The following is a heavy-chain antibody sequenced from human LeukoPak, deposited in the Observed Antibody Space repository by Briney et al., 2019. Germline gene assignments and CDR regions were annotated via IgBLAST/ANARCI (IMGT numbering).Heavy chain of an antibody. CDR1: GGSISSSSYY. CDR3: ARPLRDGYNSFDY. CDR2: IYYSGST. V-gene: IGHV4-39*01. D-gene: IGHD5-24*01. Sequence: SETLSLTCTVSGGSISSSSYYWGWIRQPPGKGLEWIGSIYYSGSTYYNPSLKSRVTISVDTSKNQFSLKLSSVTAADTAVYYCARPLRDGYNSFDYWGQGTLVTVSS. J-gene: IGHJ4*02.